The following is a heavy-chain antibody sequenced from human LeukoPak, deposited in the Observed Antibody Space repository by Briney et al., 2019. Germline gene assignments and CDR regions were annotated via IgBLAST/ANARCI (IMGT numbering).Heavy chain of an antibody. CDR2: TSPNGRDT. V-gene: IGHV3-7*01. CDR1: GFTFGTSW. J-gene: IGHJ4*02. CDR3: ARDMGYYGSGSYDY. Sequence: PGGSLRLSCAASGFTFGTSWMSWFRRAPGTGLQWVAHTSPNGRDTYYVDSVKGRFIISRDNPKNSLYLQMNSLRAEDTAVYYCARDMGYYGSGSYDYWGQGTLVTVSS. D-gene: IGHD3-10*01.